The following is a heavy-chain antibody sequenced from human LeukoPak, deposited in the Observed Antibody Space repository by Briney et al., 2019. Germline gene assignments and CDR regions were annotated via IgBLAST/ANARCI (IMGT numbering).Heavy chain of an antibody. CDR3: ARALRFLEWLSEPNFDY. J-gene: IGHJ4*02. CDR2: INPSGGST. CDR1: GYTFTSYY. D-gene: IGHD3-3*01. Sequence: GASVKVSCKASGYTFTSYYMHWVRQAPGQGLEWMGIINPSGGSTSYAQKFQGRVTMTRDTSTSTVYMELSSLRSDDTAVYYCARALRFLEWLSEPNFDYWGQGTLVTVSS. V-gene: IGHV1-46*01.